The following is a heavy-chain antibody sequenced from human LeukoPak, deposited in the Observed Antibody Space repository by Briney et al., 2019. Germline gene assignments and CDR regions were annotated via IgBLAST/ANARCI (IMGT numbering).Heavy chain of an antibody. J-gene: IGHJ4*02. V-gene: IGHV4-39*01. Sequence: PSETLSLTCTVSDGSVSSLGYYWGWIRQPPGKGLEWIGSIYYSGTTYYNPSLASRVTIFVDTSKNQFSLRLSSVTAADTAVYYCARRDQAIDYWGQGTLVTVSS. CDR2: IYYSGTT. CDR3: ARRDQAIDY. D-gene: IGHD5-24*01. CDR1: DGSVSSLGYY.